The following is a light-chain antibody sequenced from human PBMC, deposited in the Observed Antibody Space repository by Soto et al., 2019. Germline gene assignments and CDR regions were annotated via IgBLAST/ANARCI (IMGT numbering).Light chain of an antibody. CDR2: GAS. J-gene: IGKJ1*01. CDR1: QSVSSY. Sequence: EIVLTQSPATLSLSPGERATLSCRASQSVSSYLAWYQQKPGQAPRLLIYGASRRATGIPDRFSGSGSGTEFTLTISSLQPDDFATYYCQQYSTYTPRTFGQGTKVDIK. V-gene: IGKV3-11*01. CDR3: QQYSTYTPRT.